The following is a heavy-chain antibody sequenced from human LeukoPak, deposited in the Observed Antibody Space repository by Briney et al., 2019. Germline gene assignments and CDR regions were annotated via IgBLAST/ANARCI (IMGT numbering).Heavy chain of an antibody. D-gene: IGHD3-3*01. V-gene: IGHV3-30*18. CDR2: ISYDGSNK. CDR3: AKDRSSGYYETDLDY. CDR1: GFTSSSYG. J-gene: IGHJ4*02. Sequence: GGSLRLSCAASGFTSSSYGMHWVRQAPGKGLEWVAVISYDGSNKYYADSVKGRFTISRDNSKNTLYLQMNSLRAEDTAVYYCAKDRSSGYYETDLDYWGQGTLVTVSS.